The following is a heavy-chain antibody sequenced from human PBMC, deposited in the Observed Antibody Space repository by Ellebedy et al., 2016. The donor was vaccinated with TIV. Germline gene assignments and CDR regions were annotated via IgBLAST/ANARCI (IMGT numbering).Heavy chain of an antibody. CDR1: GFTFSNYG. D-gene: IGHD3-3*01. Sequence: GESLKISCTASGFTFSNYGMHWVRQAPGKGLEWVAGLWFDGDNRYYADSVKGRFTISRDNSKNTLYLQLNSLRAADTAVYYCARHTIFGVDFWGQGTLVTVSS. CDR2: LWFDGDNR. J-gene: IGHJ4*02. V-gene: IGHV3-33*08. CDR3: ARHTIFGVDF.